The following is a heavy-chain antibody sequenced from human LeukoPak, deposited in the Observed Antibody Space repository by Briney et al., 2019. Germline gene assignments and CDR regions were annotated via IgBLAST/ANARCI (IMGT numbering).Heavy chain of an antibody. V-gene: IGHV3-30*02. D-gene: IGHD3-3*01. CDR3: AKDIGVRDPYDAFDI. J-gene: IGHJ3*02. CDR1: RFTFSNYG. CDR2: IRYDGSNK. Sequence: GGSLRLSXEASRFTFSNYGMHWVRQAPGKGLEWVAFIRYDGSNKNYADSVKGRFTISRDNSKNTLYVQMNSLRAEDTAIYYCAKDIGVRDPYDAFDIWGQGTVVTVSS.